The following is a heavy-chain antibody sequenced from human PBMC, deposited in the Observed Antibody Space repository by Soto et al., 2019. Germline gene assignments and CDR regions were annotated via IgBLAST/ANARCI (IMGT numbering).Heavy chain of an antibody. CDR3: AKGSLATSLHYFHX. CDR1: GFTFSSYA. CDR2: ISCSGGST. V-gene: IGHV3-23*01. Sequence: GGSLRLSCAASGFTFSSYAMSWVRQAPGKGLEWVASISCSGGSTYYADSVKGRFTISRDNSRNTLYLQMNSLRAEDTAVYYCAKGSLATSLHYFHXWGQGTLFPVSX. J-gene: IGHJ4*02. D-gene: IGHD2-2*01.